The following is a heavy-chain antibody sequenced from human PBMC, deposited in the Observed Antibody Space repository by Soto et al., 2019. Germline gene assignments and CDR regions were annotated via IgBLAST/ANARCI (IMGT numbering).Heavy chain of an antibody. CDR1: GYSFSTYL. Sequence: PGESLKISRTGSGYSFSTYLIALVRQMSGKGLERMRIIYPGDSDTRYSPSFQGQVTIAADTSTKTAYLQWSSLKASDTAIYYCARLPQFLWFGALTSRAYYFNYWGPGTLVTVSS. CDR2: IYPGDSDT. J-gene: IGHJ4*02. D-gene: IGHD3-10*01. V-gene: IGHV5-51*01. CDR3: ARLPQFLWFGALTSRAYYFNY.